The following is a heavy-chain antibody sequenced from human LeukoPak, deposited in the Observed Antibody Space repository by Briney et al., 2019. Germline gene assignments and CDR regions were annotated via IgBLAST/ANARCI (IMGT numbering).Heavy chain of an antibody. V-gene: IGHV4-59*11. J-gene: IGHJ6*03. Sequence: PSETLSLTCTVSGGSISSHYWSWIRQPPGKGLEWIGYIYYSGSTNYNPSLESRVTISVDTSKNQFSLKLSSVTAADTAVYYCARATWGLYDFWSGYSGYYMDVWGKGTTVTVSS. D-gene: IGHD3-3*01. CDR1: GGSISSHY. CDR3: ARATWGLYDFWSGYSGYYMDV. CDR2: IYYSGST.